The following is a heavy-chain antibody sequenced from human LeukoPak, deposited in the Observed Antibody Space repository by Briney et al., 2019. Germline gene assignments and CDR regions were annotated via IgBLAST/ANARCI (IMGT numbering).Heavy chain of an antibody. V-gene: IGHV3-48*01. CDR2: IDDDSRPI. D-gene: IGHD7-27*01. Sequence: GGSLRLSCAASGFSFSRYSMNWVRQTPGKGLEWLSYIDDDSRPIYYADSVRGRFTVPRDNAKNSLFLQMNGLRAEDTALYYCARGGTGDGNYFDYWGQGTLVTVSS. J-gene: IGHJ4*02. CDR3: ARGGTGDGNYFDY. CDR1: GFSFSRYS.